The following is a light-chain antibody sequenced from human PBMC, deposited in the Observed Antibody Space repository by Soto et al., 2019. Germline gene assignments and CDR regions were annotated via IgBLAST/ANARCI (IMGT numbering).Light chain of an antibody. CDR3: TSYASLNNVV. CDR2: EVS. J-gene: IGLJ2*01. CDR1: SSDVGGYNY. Sequence: QSALTQPPSASGSPGQSVTISCTGTSSDVGGYNYVSWYQQHPGKAPKLMIYEVSQQPPGVPDRFSGSKSGNTASLTVSRLKAEDEADYYRTSYASLNNVVFGGGTKLTVL. V-gene: IGLV2-8*01.